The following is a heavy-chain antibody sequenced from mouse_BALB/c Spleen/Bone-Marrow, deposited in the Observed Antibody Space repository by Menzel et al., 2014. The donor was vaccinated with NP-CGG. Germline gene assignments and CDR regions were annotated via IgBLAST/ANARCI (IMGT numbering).Heavy chain of an antibody. CDR3: AREDYYGSSYFDY. D-gene: IGHD1-1*01. V-gene: IGHV1-9*01. J-gene: IGHJ2*01. CDR2: ILPGSGST. Sequence: VQVVESGAELMKPGASVKISCKATGYTFSSYWIEWVKQRPGHGLEWIGEILPGSGSTIYNEKFKGKATFTADTSSNTAYMQLSSLTSEDSAVCYCAREDYYGSSYFDYWGQGTTLTVSS. CDR1: GYTFSSYW.